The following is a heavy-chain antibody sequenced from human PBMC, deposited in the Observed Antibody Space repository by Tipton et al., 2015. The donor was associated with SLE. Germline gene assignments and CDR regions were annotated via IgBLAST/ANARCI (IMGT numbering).Heavy chain of an antibody. V-gene: IGHV3-30*04. CDR1: GFTFSSYA. Sequence: QLVQSGGGVVQPGRSLRLSCAASGFTFSSYAMHWVRQAPGKGLEWVAVISYDGSNKYYVDSVKGRFTISRDKSKNTLFLQMNSLRTEDTAVYYCARDSKWELFHFFDSWGQGALVTVSS. J-gene: IGHJ4*02. CDR3: ARDSKWELFHFFDS. CDR2: ISYDGSNK. D-gene: IGHD3-10*01.